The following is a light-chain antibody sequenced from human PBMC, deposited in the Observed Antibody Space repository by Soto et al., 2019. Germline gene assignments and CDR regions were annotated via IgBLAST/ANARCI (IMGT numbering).Light chain of an antibody. V-gene: IGKV1-9*01. J-gene: IGKJ5*01. CDR1: QDISHY. CDR3: QHLNGYQIT. CDR2: AAS. Sequence: DISLTQSPSFLSASIGDRVTITCRASQDISHYLAWYQKKPGKAPKLLIFAASTLHSGVSSRFGGSGSGTEFTLTISSLQPEDLATYYCQHLNGYQITVGQGTRRAIK.